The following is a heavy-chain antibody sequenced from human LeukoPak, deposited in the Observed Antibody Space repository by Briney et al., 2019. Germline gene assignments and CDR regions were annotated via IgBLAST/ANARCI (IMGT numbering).Heavy chain of an antibody. D-gene: IGHD3-3*01. V-gene: IGHV4-39*01. CDR2: IYYVGSP. CDR3: ARLPITKRAMDV. CDR1: GDSIKSGDAY. J-gene: IGHJ6*02. Sequence: PSETLSLTCSVSGDSIKSGDAYWGWIRQSPLKGLEWIASIYYVGSPYYNPSLNSRRVTMPVDTAKNQFSLKLTSVTAADSAVYYCARLPITKRAMDVWGQGTTVTVSS.